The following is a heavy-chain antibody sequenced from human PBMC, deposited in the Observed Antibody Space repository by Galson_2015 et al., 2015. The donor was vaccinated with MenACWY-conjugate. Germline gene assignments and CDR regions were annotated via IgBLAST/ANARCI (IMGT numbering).Heavy chain of an antibody. CDR1: GYLFTRYG. D-gene: IGHD3-16*02. Sequence: SVKVSCKASGYLFTRYGISWVRQAPGQGLEWMGWITPTNDNTHYAQRFQGRVTMTTDTSTSTAYMELRSLRSDDTAVYFCARDHDLVWGTYPLDFWGKGTLLTVSS. CDR3: ARDHDLVWGTYPLDF. CDR2: ITPTNDNT. V-gene: IGHV1-18*01. J-gene: IGHJ4*02.